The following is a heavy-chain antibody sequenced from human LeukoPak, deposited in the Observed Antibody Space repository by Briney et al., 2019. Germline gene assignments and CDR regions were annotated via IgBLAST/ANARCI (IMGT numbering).Heavy chain of an antibody. D-gene: IGHD3-22*01. J-gene: IGHJ4*02. CDR3: ARESDSSGYYSY. CDR1: GGSISSGSYY. CDR2: IYTSGST. Sequence: SQTLSLTCTVSGGSISSGSYYWSWIRQPAGKGLEWIGRIYTSGSTNYNPSLKSRVTISVDTSKNQFPLKLSSVTAADTAVYYCARESDSSGYYSYWGQGTLVTVSS. V-gene: IGHV4-61*02.